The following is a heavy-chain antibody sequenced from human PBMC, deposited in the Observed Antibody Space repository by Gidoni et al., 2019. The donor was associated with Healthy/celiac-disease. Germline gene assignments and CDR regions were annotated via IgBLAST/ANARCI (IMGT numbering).Heavy chain of an antibody. V-gene: IGHV1-69*01. Sequence: QVQLVQSGAAVKKPGSSVKVSCKASGGTFSSYAISWVRQAPGQGLEWMGGIIPIFGTANYAQKFQGRVTITAVESTSTAYMELSSLRSEDTAVYYCARDLWRDFTGPRSVRLHYWGQGTLVTVSS. CDR3: ARDLWRDFTGPRSVRLHY. D-gene: IGHD3-22*01. J-gene: IGHJ4*02. CDR2: IIPIFGTA. CDR1: GGTFSSYA.